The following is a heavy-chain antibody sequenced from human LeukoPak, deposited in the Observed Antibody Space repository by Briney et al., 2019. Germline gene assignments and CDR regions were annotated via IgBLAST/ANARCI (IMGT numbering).Heavy chain of an antibody. V-gene: IGHV3-21*01. Sequence: GGSLRLSCAASGXTFSSYSXNWVXQAPGXGXXWVSSISXXSSYIYXADSVKGRFTIXRDNAKNSLYLQMNSLRADDTAVYYCARTLGLGGFGAYGNTKPEYYFDYWGQGTLVTVSS. CDR3: ARTLGLGGFGAYGNTKPEYYFDY. CDR1: GXTFSSYS. J-gene: IGHJ4*02. D-gene: IGHD1-14*01. CDR2: ISXXSSYI.